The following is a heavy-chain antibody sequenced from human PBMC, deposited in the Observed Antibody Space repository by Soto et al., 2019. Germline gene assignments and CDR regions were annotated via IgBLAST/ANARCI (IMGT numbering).Heavy chain of an antibody. CDR2: IYYSGST. Sequence: PSETLSLTCTVSGGSISSGGYYWSWIRQHPGKGLEWIGYIYYSGSTYYNPSLKSRVTISVDTSKNQFSLKLSSVTAADTAVYYCARDLGGPIRSPGIAAAGTLDYWGQGTLVTVSS. J-gene: IGHJ4*02. CDR1: GGSISSGGYY. V-gene: IGHV4-31*03. CDR3: ARDLGGPIRSPGIAAAGTLDY. D-gene: IGHD6-13*01.